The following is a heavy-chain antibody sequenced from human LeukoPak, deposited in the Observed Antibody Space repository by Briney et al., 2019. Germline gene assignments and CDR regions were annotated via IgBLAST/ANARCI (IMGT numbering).Heavy chain of an antibody. Sequence: ASVKVSCKASGYSFTTYTITWVRQAPGQGLEWMGWISAYNGNTNYAQKLQGRVTMTTDTSTSTAYMELRSLRSDDTAVYYCARDLRIRIAAAGTSWFDPWGQGTLVTVSS. V-gene: IGHV1-18*01. CDR3: ARDLRIRIAAAGTSWFDP. CDR2: ISAYNGNT. CDR1: GYSFTTYT. J-gene: IGHJ5*02. D-gene: IGHD6-13*01.